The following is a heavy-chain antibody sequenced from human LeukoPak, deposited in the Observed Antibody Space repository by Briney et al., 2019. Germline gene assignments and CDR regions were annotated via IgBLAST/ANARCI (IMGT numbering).Heavy chain of an antibody. Sequence: SETLSLTCTVSGGSISSSSYYWGWIRQPPGKGLEWIGSIYYSGSTYYNPSLKSRVTISVDTSKNQFSLKLSSVTAADTAVYYCARHNQHLFDYWGQGTLVTVSS. D-gene: IGHD2-2*01. J-gene: IGHJ4*02. CDR3: ARHNQHLFDY. CDR1: GGSISSSSYY. CDR2: IYYSGST. V-gene: IGHV4-39*01.